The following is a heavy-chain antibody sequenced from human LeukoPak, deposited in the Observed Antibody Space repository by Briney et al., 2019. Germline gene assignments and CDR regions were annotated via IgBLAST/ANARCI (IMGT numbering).Heavy chain of an antibody. Sequence: PGRSLRLSCAASGFTFSSHAMTWVRQAPGKGLEWVSSITDSGSSTYHADSVKGRLTISRDNSKNTLYLQMNSLRDEDTAVYYCAKDWSSSGSYVPWYFDLWGRGTLVTVSS. CDR1: GFTFSSHA. D-gene: IGHD1-26*01. J-gene: IGHJ2*01. V-gene: IGHV3-23*01. CDR3: AKDWSSSGSYVPWYFDL. CDR2: ITDSGSST.